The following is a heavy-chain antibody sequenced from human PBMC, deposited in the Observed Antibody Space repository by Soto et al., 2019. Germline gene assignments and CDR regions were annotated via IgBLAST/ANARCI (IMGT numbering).Heavy chain of an antibody. V-gene: IGHV4-34*01. J-gene: IGHJ5*02. CDR2: INHSGNT. Sequence: PSETLSLTCAVYGGSFSGYYWSWIRQPPGKGLEWNGEINHSGNTNYNPSLKSRVNISVDTSKNQFSLKLSSVTAADTAVYYCARVGHEYSSSSGSGYNWFDPWGQGTLVTVSS. CDR3: ARVGHEYSSSSGSGYNWFDP. CDR1: GGSFSGYY. D-gene: IGHD6-6*01.